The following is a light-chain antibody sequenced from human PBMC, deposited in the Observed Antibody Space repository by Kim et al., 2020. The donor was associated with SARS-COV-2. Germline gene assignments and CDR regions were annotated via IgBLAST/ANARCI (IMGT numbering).Light chain of an antibody. V-gene: IGLV3-1*01. CDR1: KLGDKY. Sequence: SYELTQPPSVSVSPGQTASITCSGDKLGDKYACWYQQKPGQSPVLVIYHDSKRPSGIPERFSGSNSGNTATLTISGTQAMDEADYYCQAWDSSTKVFGT. CDR2: HDS. CDR3: QAWDSSTKV. J-gene: IGLJ1*01.